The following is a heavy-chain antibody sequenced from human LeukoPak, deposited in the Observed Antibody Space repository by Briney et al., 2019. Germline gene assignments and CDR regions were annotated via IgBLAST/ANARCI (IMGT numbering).Heavy chain of an antibody. J-gene: IGHJ4*02. CDR3: ARRAGTNSFDFDS. D-gene: IGHD4/OR15-4a*01. CDR1: GYTFTTYW. V-gene: IGHV5-51*01. CDR2: IDPAESDT. Sequence: GESLKISCKASGYTFTTYWIGWVRQMPGKGLEWMGVIDPAESDTRVSPSFQGQVTISADTSITTAYLHWSSLKASDTAIYYCARRAGTNSFDFDSWGQGTMVTVSP.